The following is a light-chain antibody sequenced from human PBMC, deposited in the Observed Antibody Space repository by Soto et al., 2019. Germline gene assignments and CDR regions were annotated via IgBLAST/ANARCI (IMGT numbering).Light chain of an antibody. CDR2: DVS. Sequence: LTQPASGSGSPGQSITISCTGTSSDVGGYNYVSWYQQHPGKAPKLTIYDVSNRPSGVSNRFSGSKSGNTASLTISGLQAEDEADYYCSSYTSSSTYVFGTGTKVTVL. J-gene: IGLJ1*01. CDR1: SSDVGGYNY. CDR3: SSYTSSSTYV. V-gene: IGLV2-14*01.